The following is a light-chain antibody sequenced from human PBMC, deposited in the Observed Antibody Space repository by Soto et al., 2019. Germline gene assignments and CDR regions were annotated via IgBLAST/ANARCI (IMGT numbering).Light chain of an antibody. CDR3: QHYNSYSEA. Sequence: IHLTHSPSSVSVSVGDRVTITCRASQTISSWLAWYQQKPGKAPKLLIYKASTLKSGVPSRFSGSGSGTEFTLTISSLQPDDFATYYCQHYNSYSEAFGQGTKVDI. V-gene: IGKV1-5*03. J-gene: IGKJ1*01. CDR1: QTISSW. CDR2: KAS.